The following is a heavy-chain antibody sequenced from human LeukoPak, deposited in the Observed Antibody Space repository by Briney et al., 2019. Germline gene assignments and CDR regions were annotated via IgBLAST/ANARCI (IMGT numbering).Heavy chain of an antibody. D-gene: IGHD2-15*01. CDR1: GFTFSSHW. CDR3: VRDGQGSTPLDY. V-gene: IGHV3-74*01. Sequence: GGSLRLSCAASGFTFSSHWMHWVRQAPGKGLVWVSGISTDGSRPRYADSVNGRYTISRDNAKNTLYLQMNSLRAEDTAVYFCVRDGQGSTPLDYWGQGTLVTVSS. J-gene: IGHJ4*02. CDR2: ISTDGSRP.